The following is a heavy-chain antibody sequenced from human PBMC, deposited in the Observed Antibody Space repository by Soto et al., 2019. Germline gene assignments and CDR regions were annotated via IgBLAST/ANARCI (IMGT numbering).Heavy chain of an antibody. Sequence: EVRLEESGGGLVQPGRSLRLSCAASGFTFDDYAMHWVRQAPGEGLEWVAGISWNSGSRDYGDSVEGRFTISRDNAKNSLYLQMDNLRPEDTAFDYCAKDKSIVSTVFDFWGQGTLVTVSS. J-gene: IGHJ4*02. CDR2: ISWNSGSR. V-gene: IGHV3-9*01. D-gene: IGHD5-12*01. CDR1: GFTFDDYA. CDR3: AKDKSIVSTVFDF.